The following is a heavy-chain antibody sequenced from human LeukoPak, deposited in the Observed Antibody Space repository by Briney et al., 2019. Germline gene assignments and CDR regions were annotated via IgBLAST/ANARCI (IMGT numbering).Heavy chain of an antibody. D-gene: IGHD1-26*01. CDR1: GYTFTDYY. J-gene: IGHJ4*02. CDR2: MNPNSGGT. V-gene: IGHV1-2*02. CDR3: ASTLEDGSYYVLYYFDY. Sequence: ASVKVSCKASGYTFTDYYIHWVRQAPGQGLEWMAWMNPNSGGTSYAQKFQGRVTMTRDTSISTAYMELSRLRSEDTAVYYCASTLEDGSYYVLYYFDYWGQGTLVTVSS.